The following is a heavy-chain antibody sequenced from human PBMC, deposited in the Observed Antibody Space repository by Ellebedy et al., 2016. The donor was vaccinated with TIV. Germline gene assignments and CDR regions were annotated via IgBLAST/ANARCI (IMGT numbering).Heavy chain of an antibody. Sequence: PGGSLRLSCVASGFIFNSYEMNWVRQAPGKGLEWISYISNSGGPIYYADSVKGRFTISRDNSKKEVYLQMTNLRAEDTAIYYCAKDASWIQGGYLDYWGQGTLVTVSS. CDR2: ISNSGGPI. J-gene: IGHJ4*02. D-gene: IGHD5-18*01. V-gene: IGHV3-48*03. CDR3: AKDASWIQGGYLDY. CDR1: GFIFNSYE.